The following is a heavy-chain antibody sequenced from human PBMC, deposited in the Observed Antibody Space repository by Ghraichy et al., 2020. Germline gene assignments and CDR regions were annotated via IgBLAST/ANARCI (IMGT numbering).Heavy chain of an antibody. CDR3: ARDARYCGGDCYRGRDYYYYGMDV. D-gene: IGHD2-21*02. CDR2: ISYDGSNK. Sequence: GGSLRLSCAASGFTFSSYAMHWVRQAPGKGLEWVAVISYDGSNKYYADSVKGRFTISRDNSKNTLYLQMNSLRAEDTAVYYCARDARYCGGDCYRGRDYYYYGMDVWGQGTTVTVSS. V-gene: IGHV3-30*04. J-gene: IGHJ6*02. CDR1: GFTFSSYA.